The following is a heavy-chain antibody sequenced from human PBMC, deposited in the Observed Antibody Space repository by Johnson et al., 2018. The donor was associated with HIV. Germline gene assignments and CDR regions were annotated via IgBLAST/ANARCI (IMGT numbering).Heavy chain of an antibody. J-gene: IGHJ3*02. Sequence: QMQLVESGGGLVQPGGSLRLSCGASAFTFSSNDMKWVRQAPGKGLEWVAFIRYDGSNGYYGDSVKGRFTISRDNSKNIVYLQMNSLRAEDTAVYYCARNQGRRNYYDAFDIWGQGTMVTVSS. CDR1: AFTFSSND. CDR3: ARNQGRRNYYDAFDI. D-gene: IGHD1-7*01. CDR2: IRYDGSNG. V-gene: IGHV3-30*02.